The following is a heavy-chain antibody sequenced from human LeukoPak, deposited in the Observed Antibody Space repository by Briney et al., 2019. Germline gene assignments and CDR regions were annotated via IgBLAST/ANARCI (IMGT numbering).Heavy chain of an antibody. Sequence: GESLKISCKGSGYTFINYWIGWVRQMPGKGLXXXXXXXXXDSDTRYSPSFQGQVTISADKSISTAYLQWSSLKASDTAMYYCARRGYCSSTSCYASFAFDYWGQGTLVTVSS. CDR2: XXXXDSDT. J-gene: IGHJ4*02. CDR1: GYTFINYW. D-gene: IGHD2-2*01. CDR3: ARRGYCSSTSCYASFAFDY. V-gene: IGHV5-51*01.